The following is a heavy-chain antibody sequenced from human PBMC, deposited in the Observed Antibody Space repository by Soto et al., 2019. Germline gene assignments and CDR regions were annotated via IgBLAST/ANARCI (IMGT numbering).Heavy chain of an antibody. Sequence: GGSAQGTCQDSGYPYGAYAITWVRQAPGQGLEWVGWISANSGNTYYAQNFQGRVTLTTDTYTTTAYMELMSLTSDDTAIYYCARTYNWNSEGFDHWGQGTLVPGSS. J-gene: IGHJ4*02. CDR2: ISANSGNT. D-gene: IGHD1-7*01. CDR3: ARTYNWNSEGFDH. CDR1: GYPYGAYA. V-gene: IGHV1-18*04.